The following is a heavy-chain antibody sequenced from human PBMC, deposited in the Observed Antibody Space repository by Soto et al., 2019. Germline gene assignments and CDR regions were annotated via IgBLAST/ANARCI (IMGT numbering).Heavy chain of an antibody. J-gene: IGHJ6*03. CDR2: IYYSGST. CDR3: ARESRYCSGGSCSTPHQGYYYYMDV. Sequence: SETLSLTCTVSGGSISSYYWSWIRQPPGKGLEWIGYIYYSGSTNYNPSLNSRVTISVETSKNQFSMKLSSVTAADTVVYYCARESRYCSGGSCSTPHQGYYYYMDVWGKGTTVTVSS. V-gene: IGHV4-59*01. D-gene: IGHD2-15*01. CDR1: GGSISSYY.